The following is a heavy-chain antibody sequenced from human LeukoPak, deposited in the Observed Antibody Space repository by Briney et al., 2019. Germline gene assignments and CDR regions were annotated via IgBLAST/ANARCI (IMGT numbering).Heavy chain of an antibody. V-gene: IGHV1-2*06. CDR3: AVATPLWYFDL. D-gene: IGHD2-15*01. CDR2: INPNSGGR. J-gene: IGHJ2*01. Sequence: ASVKVSCKASGYTFTGYYMHWLRQAPGQGLEGMGRINPNSGGRNYAQKLQGRVTMTTDTSTSTAYMELRSLRSDDTAVYYCAVATPLWYFDLWGRGTLVTVSS. CDR1: GYTFTGYY.